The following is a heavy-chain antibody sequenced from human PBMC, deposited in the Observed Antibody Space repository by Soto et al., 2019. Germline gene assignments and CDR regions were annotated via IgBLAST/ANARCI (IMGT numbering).Heavy chain of an antibody. D-gene: IGHD6-13*01. V-gene: IGHV5-51*01. CDR3: ARLSGIAAAGKSWFDP. CDR1: AYNFAGYW. CDR2: IYPGDSDT. Sequence: GESLKISCKASAYNFAGYWLGWVRQMPGKGLELMGIIYPGDSDTRYSPSFQGQVTISADKSISTAYLQWSSLKASDTAMYYCARLSGIAAAGKSWFDPWGQGTLVTVSS. J-gene: IGHJ5*02.